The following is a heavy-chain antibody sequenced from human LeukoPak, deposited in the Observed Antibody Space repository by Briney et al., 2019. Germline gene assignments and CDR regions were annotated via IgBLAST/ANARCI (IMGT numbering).Heavy chain of an antibody. V-gene: IGHV3-21*01. J-gene: IGHJ4*02. CDR1: GFTFSSYS. CDR2: ISSSSSYI. D-gene: IGHD1-1*01. CDR3: ATDSPETAAFDY. Sequence: PGGSLRLSCAASGFTFSSYSMNWVRQAPGKGLEWVSSISSSSSYIYYADSVKGRFTISRDSAKNSLYLQMNSLRAEDTAVYYCATDSPETAAFDYWGQGTLVTVSS.